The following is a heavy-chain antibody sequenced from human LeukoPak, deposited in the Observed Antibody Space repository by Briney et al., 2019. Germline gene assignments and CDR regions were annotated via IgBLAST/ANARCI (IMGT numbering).Heavy chain of an antibody. CDR1: GYTFTSYY. V-gene: IGHV1-2*04. CDR3: ARDYGESNWFDP. CDR2: INPSGGGT. J-gene: IGHJ5*02. Sequence: ASVKVSCKASGYTFTSYYMHWVRQAPGQGLEWMGIINPSGGGTNYAQKFQGWVTMTRDTSISTAYMELSRLRSDDTAVYYCARDYGESNWFDPWGQETLVTVSS. D-gene: IGHD3-10*01.